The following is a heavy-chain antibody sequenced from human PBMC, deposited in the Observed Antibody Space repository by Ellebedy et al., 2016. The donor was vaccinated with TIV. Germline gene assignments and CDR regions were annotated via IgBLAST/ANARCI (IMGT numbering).Heavy chain of an antibody. Sequence: GESLKISCKGSEYSFTTYWISWVRQMPGKGLEWMGRIDPTDSYTNYSPSFQGHVTIPADKSISTAYLQWSSLKASDTAMYYCARVTTVTTGYYYYGMDVWGQGTTVTVSS. CDR2: IDPTDSYT. D-gene: IGHD4-17*01. J-gene: IGHJ6*02. CDR1: EYSFTTYW. CDR3: ARVTTVTTGYYYYGMDV. V-gene: IGHV5-10-1*01.